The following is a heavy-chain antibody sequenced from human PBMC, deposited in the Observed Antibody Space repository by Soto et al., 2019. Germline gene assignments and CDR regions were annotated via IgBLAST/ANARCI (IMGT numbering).Heavy chain of an antibody. D-gene: IGHD1-26*01. J-gene: IGHJ5*02. Sequence: GASVKVSCKASGYTFTSYAMHWVRQAPGQRLEWMGWINAGNGHTKYSQKFQGRVTITRDTSASTAYMELSSLRSEDTAVYYCARGYSGPFNWFDPWGQGTLVTVSS. V-gene: IGHV1-3*01. CDR2: INAGNGHT. CDR3: ARGYSGPFNWFDP. CDR1: GYTFTSYA.